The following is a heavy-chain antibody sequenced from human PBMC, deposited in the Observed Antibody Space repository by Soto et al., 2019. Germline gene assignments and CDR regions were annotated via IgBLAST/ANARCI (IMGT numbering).Heavy chain of an antibody. CDR1: GFTFSSYA. Sequence: GGSLRLSCAASGFTFSSYAMSWVRQAPGKGLEWVSAISGGGGSTYYADSVRGRFTISRDNSKNTLYLQMNSLRAEDTAVYYCAKDPRSANYDFWSGYYFDYWVQGTLVTVSS. D-gene: IGHD3-3*01. CDR3: AKDPRSANYDFWSGYYFDY. CDR2: ISGGGGST. V-gene: IGHV3-23*01. J-gene: IGHJ4*02.